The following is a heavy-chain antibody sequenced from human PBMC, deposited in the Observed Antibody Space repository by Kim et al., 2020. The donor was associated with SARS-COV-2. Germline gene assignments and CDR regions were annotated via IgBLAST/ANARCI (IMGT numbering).Heavy chain of an antibody. CDR1: GGSLSGSY. CDR2: ITPGGST. D-gene: IGHD1-26*01. Sequence: SETLSLTCTVSGGSLSGSYCAWIRPSPGEGLQFIGEITPGGSTAYTPSLPSRASMSIDKSTNQFSLKLVSLSVADTAIYYCAREMHGSGGVFDPWGQG. CDR3: AREMHGSGGVFDP. J-gene: IGHJ5*02. V-gene: IGHV4-34*01.